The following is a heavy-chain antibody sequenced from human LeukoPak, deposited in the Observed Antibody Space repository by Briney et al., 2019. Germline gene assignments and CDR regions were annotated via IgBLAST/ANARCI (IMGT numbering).Heavy chain of an antibody. J-gene: IGHJ5*02. Sequence: ASVKVSCKASGYTFTSYGISWVRQAPGQGLEWMGWISAYNGNTNYAQKLQGRATMTTDTSTSTAYMELRSLRSDDTAVYYCARFTIFGVVTSWFDPWGQGTLVTVSS. D-gene: IGHD3-3*01. V-gene: IGHV1-18*01. CDR2: ISAYNGNT. CDR1: GYTFTSYG. CDR3: ARFTIFGVVTSWFDP.